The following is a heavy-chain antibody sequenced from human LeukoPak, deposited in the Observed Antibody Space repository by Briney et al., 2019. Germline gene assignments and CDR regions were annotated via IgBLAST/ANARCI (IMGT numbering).Heavy chain of an antibody. V-gene: IGHV3-72*01. J-gene: IGHJ4*02. CDR3: ANGNNFDS. CDR1: GFTFSDHY. Sequence: GGSLRLSCAASGFTFSDHYMDWVRQAPGKGLEWVGRTRNKANSYTTEYAASAKGRFTISRDDSKNSLYLQMNSLRAEDTAVYYCANGNNFDSWGQGTLVTVSS. D-gene: IGHD1/OR15-1a*01. CDR2: TRNKANSYTT.